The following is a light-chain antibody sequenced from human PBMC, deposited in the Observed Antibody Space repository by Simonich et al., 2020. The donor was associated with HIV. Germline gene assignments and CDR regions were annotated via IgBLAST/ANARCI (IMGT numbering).Light chain of an antibody. V-gene: IGLV2-14*01. CDR3: SSYTSTSIVV. CDR1: SSDVGGYNY. J-gene: IGLJ2*01. Sequence: QSALTQPASGSGSPGQSITISCTGTSSDVGGYNYVSWYQQHPGKAPKLMIFDVSYRPSGISHRFSASKSGNTASLTISGLQAEDEADYYCSSYTSTSIVVFGGGTKLTVL. CDR2: DVS.